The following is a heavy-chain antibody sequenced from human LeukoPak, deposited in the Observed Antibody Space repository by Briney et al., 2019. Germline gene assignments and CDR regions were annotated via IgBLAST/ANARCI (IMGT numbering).Heavy chain of an antibody. CDR1: GYIFTNFG. D-gene: IGHD2-15*01. CDR2: INPSGGST. Sequence: ASVKVSCKTSGYIFTNFGITWVRQAPGQGLEWMGIINPSGGSTSYAQKFQGRVTMTRDTSTSTVYMELSSLRSEDTAVYYCARGVAATFEYFQHWGQGTLVTVSS. V-gene: IGHV1-46*01. CDR3: ARGVAATFEYFQH. J-gene: IGHJ1*01.